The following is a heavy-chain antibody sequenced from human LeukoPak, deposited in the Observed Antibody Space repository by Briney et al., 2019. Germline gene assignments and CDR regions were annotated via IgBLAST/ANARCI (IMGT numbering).Heavy chain of an antibody. Sequence: SETLSLTCTVSGGSISSYYWSWIRQPPGKGLEWIGYIYYSGSTNYNPSLKSRVTMSVDTSKNQFSLRLSSVTAADTAVYYCASGGYSYGDAFDIWGQGTMVTVSS. J-gene: IGHJ3*02. CDR2: IYYSGST. CDR1: GGSISSYY. CDR3: ASGGYSYGDAFDI. D-gene: IGHD5-18*01. V-gene: IGHV4-59*01.